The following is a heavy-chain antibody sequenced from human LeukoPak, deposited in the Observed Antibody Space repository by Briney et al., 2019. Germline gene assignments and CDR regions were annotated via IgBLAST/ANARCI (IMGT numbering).Heavy chain of an antibody. D-gene: IGHD2-2*01. CDR3: ARDDCSSTSCYFSRPSTEYFQH. J-gene: IGHJ1*01. CDR2: IWYDGSNK. Sequence: GGSLRLSCAASGFTFSSYGMHWVRQAPGKGLEWVAVIWYDGSNKYYADSVKGRFTISRDNSKNTLYLQMNSLRAEDTAVYYCARDDCSSTSCYFSRPSTEYFQHWGQGTLVTVSS. CDR1: GFTFSSYG. V-gene: IGHV3-33*01.